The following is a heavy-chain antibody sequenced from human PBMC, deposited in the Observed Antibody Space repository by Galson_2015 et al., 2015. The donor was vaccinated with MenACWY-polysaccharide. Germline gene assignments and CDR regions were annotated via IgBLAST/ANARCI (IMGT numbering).Heavy chain of an antibody. J-gene: IGHJ4*02. Sequence: LRLSCAASGFTFSSYAMQWVRQAPGKGLEYVSAISSNGGTTYYADSVKGRFTISRDNTKNSLHLQMSSLRVEDTAVYYCARLSGWYFLNYWGQGTLVTVSS. CDR1: GFTFSSYA. CDR2: ISSNGGTT. CDR3: ARLSGWYFLNY. V-gene: IGHV3-64D*08. D-gene: IGHD6-19*01.